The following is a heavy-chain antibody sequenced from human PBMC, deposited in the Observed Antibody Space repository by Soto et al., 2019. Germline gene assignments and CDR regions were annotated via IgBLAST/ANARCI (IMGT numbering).Heavy chain of an antibody. V-gene: IGHV3-30*03. D-gene: IGHD4-17*01. CDR3: SFPEGGHYLLSY. J-gene: IGHJ4*02. Sequence: PGGSLRLSCAAPGFSFSSYGMHWVRQAPGKGLEWVAVISYDGSNKYYADSVKGRFTISRDNSKNTLYLQMNSLRAEDTAVYFFSFPEGGHYLLSYCGPGTLVTVSS. CDR2: ISYDGSNK. CDR1: GFSFSSYG.